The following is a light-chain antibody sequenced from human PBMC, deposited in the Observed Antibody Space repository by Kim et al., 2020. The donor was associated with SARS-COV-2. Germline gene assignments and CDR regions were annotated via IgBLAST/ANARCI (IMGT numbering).Light chain of an antibody. CDR1: QSISSY. CDR3: QQSYSTPRT. V-gene: IGKV1-39*01. J-gene: IGKJ2*01. Sequence: SASVGDRVTITCRASQSISSYLNWYQQKPGQAPKLLIYAASSLQSGVPSRFSGSGSGTDFTLTISSLQPEDFATYYCQQSYSTPRTFGQGTKLEI. CDR2: AAS.